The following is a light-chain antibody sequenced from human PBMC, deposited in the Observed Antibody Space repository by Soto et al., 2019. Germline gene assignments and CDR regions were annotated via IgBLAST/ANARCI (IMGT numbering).Light chain of an antibody. CDR1: SSDIGAYNY. CDR2: DVS. Sequence: QSVLTQPASVSGSPGQSITISCTGTSSDIGAYNYVSWYQHHPGKAPKLMIYDVSNRPSGVSDRFSGSKSGNTASLTISGLQAEDEADYYCTSYTSSTTRVFGGGTQLTVL. CDR3: TSYTSSTTRV. J-gene: IGLJ2*01. V-gene: IGLV2-14*03.